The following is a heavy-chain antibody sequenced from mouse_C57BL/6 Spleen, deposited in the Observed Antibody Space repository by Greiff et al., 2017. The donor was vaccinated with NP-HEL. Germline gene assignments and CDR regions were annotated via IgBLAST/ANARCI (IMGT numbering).Heavy chain of an antibody. D-gene: IGHD1-1*01. CDR1: GYTFTDYE. V-gene: IGHV1-15*01. CDR3: TRGYYYGSSYVGY. J-gene: IGHJ2*01. CDR2: IDPETGGT. Sequence: QVQLQQSGAELVRPGASVTLSCKASGYTFTDYEMHWVKQTPVHGLEWIGAIDPETGGTAYNQKFKGKSILTADKSYSTAYMELRSLTSEDSAVYYCTRGYYYGSSYVGYWGQGTTLTVSS.